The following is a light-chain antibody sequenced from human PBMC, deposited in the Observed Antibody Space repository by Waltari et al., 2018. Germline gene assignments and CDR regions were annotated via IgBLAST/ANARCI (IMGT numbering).Light chain of an antibody. CDR3: QQYGSSFPWT. Sequence: EIVLTQSPGTLSLSPGERATLSCRASQSVSDYYLAWYQQKPVQAPRLLIYSAYNRAAGVPDRFSGSGSGTDFTLTISRLEPGDFAVYYCQQYGSSFPWTFGQGTKVEI. CDR2: SAY. J-gene: IGKJ1*01. V-gene: IGKV3-20*01. CDR1: QSVSDYY.